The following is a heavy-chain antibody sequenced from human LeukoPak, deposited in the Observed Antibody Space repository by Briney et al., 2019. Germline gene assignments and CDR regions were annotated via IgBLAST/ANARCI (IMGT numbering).Heavy chain of an antibody. J-gene: IGHJ4*02. D-gene: IGHD3-22*01. CDR2: ISSSSSYI. CDR1: GFTFSGYS. Sequence: GGALRLSCAASGFTFSGYSMNWVRQAPGKGLEGVSSISSSSSYIYYADSVKGRFTISRHNPKNSLYLQMNSLRADDTAVYYCASGGRENYYYDISGYYFAHEYWGQGTLVTVSS. V-gene: IGHV3-21*01. CDR3: ASGGRENYYYDISGYYFAHEY.